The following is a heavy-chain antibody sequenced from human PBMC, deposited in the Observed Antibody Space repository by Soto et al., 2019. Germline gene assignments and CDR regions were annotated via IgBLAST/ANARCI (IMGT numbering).Heavy chain of an antibody. CDR2: INGNVRYT. CDR1: GFAFSDYW. V-gene: IGHV3-74*01. CDR3: ARDLLQGRSCGAGGRYPVASDY. J-gene: IGHJ4*02. D-gene: IGHD2-15*01. Sequence: EVQLVESGGGLVQPGGSLRLACAASGFAFSDYWMYWVRQAPGKGLLWVSRINGNVRYTTYADSVKGRFTTSRDNAKHTLYLQMNSLGLEAPAVYYCARDLLQGRSCGAGGRYPVASDYWGQGTLVSVSS.